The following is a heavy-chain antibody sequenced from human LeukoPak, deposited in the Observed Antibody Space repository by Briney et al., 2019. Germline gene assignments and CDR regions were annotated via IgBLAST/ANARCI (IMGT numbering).Heavy chain of an antibody. CDR1: GFSFSTFG. CDR2: ISKDESNK. J-gene: IGHJ4*02. CDR3: AKDDPVLEY. Sequence: PGGSLRLSCAASGFSFSTFGMHWVRQTPGKGLEWVSHISKDESNKYYADSVKGRFTISRDTSKNTLFLQMNSLRIEDTAVYYCAKDDPVLEYWGQGTLVTDSS. V-gene: IGHV3-30*18.